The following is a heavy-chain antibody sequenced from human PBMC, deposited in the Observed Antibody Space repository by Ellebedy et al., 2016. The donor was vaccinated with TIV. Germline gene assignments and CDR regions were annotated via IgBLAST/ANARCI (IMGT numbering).Heavy chain of an antibody. CDR3: AKAGGGGAPDDY. V-gene: IGHV3-30*18. D-gene: IGHD1-26*01. CDR1: GFMFNTYA. CDR2: ISYDSGNK. Sequence: GESLKISCAASGFMFNTYAMHWVRQAPGKGLEWVAIISYDSGNKFYTDSVKGRFTVSRDNAKNTLYLHFNGLRVEDTAIYYCAKAGGGGAPDDYWGQGTLVTVSS. J-gene: IGHJ4*02.